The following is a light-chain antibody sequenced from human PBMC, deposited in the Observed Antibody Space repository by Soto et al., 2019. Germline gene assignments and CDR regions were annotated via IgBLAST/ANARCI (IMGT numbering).Light chain of an antibody. CDR3: QQYHTWPIT. Sequence: IVMTQSPATPSVAPGERVTLSCRASQGVSRKLAWYQHKSGQAPRLLISGASTGATGIPARFSGSGSGTEFTLTISSLQSEDCAIYYCQQYHTWPITFGGGTKADI. CDR2: GAS. V-gene: IGKV3-15*01. J-gene: IGKJ4*01. CDR1: QGVSRK.